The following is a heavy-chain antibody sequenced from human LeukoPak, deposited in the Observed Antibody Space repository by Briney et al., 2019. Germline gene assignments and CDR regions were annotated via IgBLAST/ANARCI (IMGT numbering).Heavy chain of an antibody. CDR3: AKGGVDKYCSSTSCPS. CDR2: ISGSGGST. D-gene: IGHD2-2*01. J-gene: IGHJ5*02. Sequence: SGGSLRLSCAASGFTFSSYAMSWVRQAPGKGLEWVSAISGSGGSTYYADSVKGRFTISRDNSKNTLYLQMNSLRAEDTAVYYCAKGGVDKYCSSTSCPSWGQGTLVTVSS. V-gene: IGHV3-23*01. CDR1: GFTFSSYA.